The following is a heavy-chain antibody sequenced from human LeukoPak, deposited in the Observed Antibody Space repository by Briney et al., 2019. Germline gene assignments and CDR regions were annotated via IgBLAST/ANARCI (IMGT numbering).Heavy chain of an antibody. D-gene: IGHD2-15*01. CDR3: AGAGYCSGGSCYLDYYFDY. V-gene: IGHV1-69*13. J-gene: IGHJ4*02. Sequence: GASVKVSCKASGGTFSSYAISWVRQAPGQGLEWMGGIIPIFGTANYAQKFQGRVTITADESTSTAYMELSSLRSEDTAMYYCAGAGYCSGGSCYLDYYFDYWGQGTLVTVSS. CDR2: IIPIFGTA. CDR1: GGTFSSYA.